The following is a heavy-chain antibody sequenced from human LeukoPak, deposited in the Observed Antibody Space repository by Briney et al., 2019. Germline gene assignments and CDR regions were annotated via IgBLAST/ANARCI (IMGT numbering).Heavy chain of an antibody. CDR1: GGTFSSYA. J-gene: IGHJ5*02. D-gene: IGHD3-10*01. V-gene: IGHV1-69*04. Sequence: ASVKVSCKASGGTFSSYAISWVRQAPGQGLEWMGRIIPILGIANYAQKFQGRVTITADKSTSTAYMELSSLRSEDTAVYYCARSYGSGIKGWFDPWGQGTLVTVFS. CDR2: IIPILGIA. CDR3: ARSYGSGIKGWFDP.